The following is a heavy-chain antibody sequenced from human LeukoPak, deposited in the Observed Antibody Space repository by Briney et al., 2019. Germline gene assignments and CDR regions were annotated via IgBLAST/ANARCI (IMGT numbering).Heavy chain of an antibody. V-gene: IGHV4-34*01. J-gene: IGHJ5*02. Sequence: SETLSLTCAVYGRSFSGYYWSWIRQPPGKGLEWIGEINHSGSTNYNPSLKSRVTISVDTSKNQFSLKLSSVTAADTAVYYCARGHSSSGAGWFDPWGQGTLVTVSS. CDR2: INHSGST. CDR1: GRSFSGYY. D-gene: IGHD6-6*01. CDR3: ARGHSSSGAGWFDP.